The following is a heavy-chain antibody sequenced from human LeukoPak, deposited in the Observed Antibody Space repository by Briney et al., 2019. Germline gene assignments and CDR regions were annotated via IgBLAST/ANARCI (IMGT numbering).Heavy chain of an antibody. CDR1: GFTFTSSA. Sequence: SVKVSCKASGFTFTSSAMQRVRQARGQRLEWIGWIVVGSGNTNYAQKFQERVTITRDMSTSTAYMELSSLRSEDTAVYYCAADLRYSSSWSSYYYYGTDVWGQGTTVTVSS. J-gene: IGHJ6*02. V-gene: IGHV1-58*02. D-gene: IGHD6-13*01. CDR2: IVVGSGNT. CDR3: AADLRYSSSWSSYYYYGTDV.